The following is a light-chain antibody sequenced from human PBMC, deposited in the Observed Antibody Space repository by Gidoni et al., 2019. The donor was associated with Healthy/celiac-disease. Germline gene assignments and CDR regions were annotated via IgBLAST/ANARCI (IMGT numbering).Light chain of an antibody. Sequence: SYELTQPPSVSVSPGQTASITCSGDKFGDKYACWYQQKPGQSPVLVIDQDSTRPSGIPERFSGSNSGNTATLTISGTQAMDEADYYCQAWDSSVVFGGGTKLTVL. CDR2: QDS. V-gene: IGLV3-1*01. J-gene: IGLJ2*01. CDR3: QAWDSSVV. CDR1: KFGDKY.